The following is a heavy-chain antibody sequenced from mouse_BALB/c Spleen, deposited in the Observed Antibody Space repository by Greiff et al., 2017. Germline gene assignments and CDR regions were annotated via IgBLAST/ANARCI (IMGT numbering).Heavy chain of an antibody. V-gene: IGHV1S56*01. J-gene: IGHJ4*01. D-gene: IGHD2-14*01. CDR3: ARHRYEMDY. CDR1: GYTFTSYY. CDR2: IYPGNVNT. Sequence: VQLQQSGPELVKPGASVRISCKASGYTFTSYYIHWVKQRPGQGLEWIGWIYPGNVNTKYNEKFKGKATLTADKSSSTAYMQLSSLTSEDSAVYFCARHRYEMDYWGQGTSVTVSS.